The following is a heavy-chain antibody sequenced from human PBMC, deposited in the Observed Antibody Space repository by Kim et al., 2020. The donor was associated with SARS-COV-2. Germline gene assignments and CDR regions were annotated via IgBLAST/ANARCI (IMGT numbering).Heavy chain of an antibody. V-gene: IGHV4-31*03. CDR2: TYYSGST. D-gene: IGHD3-22*01. CDR3: ASEWGGGYYL. CDR1: GGSISSGGYY. Sequence: SETLSLPCTVSGGSISSGGYYWSWIRQHPGKGLEWIGYTYYSGSTYYNPSLKSRVTISVDTSKNQFSLKLSSVTAADTAVYYCASEWGGGYYLWGQGTRVTVSS. J-gene: IGHJ3*01.